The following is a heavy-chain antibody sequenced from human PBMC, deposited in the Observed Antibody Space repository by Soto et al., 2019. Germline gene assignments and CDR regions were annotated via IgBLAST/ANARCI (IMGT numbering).Heavy chain of an antibody. D-gene: IGHD3-22*01. Sequence: PSETLSLTCTVSGVSISRDGYYWSWIRQHPGKGLEWIGYIYYSGSTYYNPSLKSRVTISVDKSKNQFSLKLSSVTAADTAVYYCASGYFDSSDYYVRSAYWGQGTLVTVSS. CDR3: ASGYFDSSDYYVRSAY. CDR1: GVSISRDGYY. CDR2: IYYSGST. V-gene: IGHV4-31*03. J-gene: IGHJ4*02.